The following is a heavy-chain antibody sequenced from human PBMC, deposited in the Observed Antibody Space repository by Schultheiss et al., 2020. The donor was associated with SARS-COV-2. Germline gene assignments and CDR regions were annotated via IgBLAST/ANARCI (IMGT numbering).Heavy chain of an antibody. CDR2: IRSKAYGGTT. CDR1: GFTFGDYA. Sequence: GGSLRLSCTASGFTFGDYAMSWFRQAPGKGLEWVGFIRSKAYGGTTEYAASVKGRFTISRDDSKSIAYLQMNSLKTEDTAVYYCAERGVVPAAPNWGQGTLVTVSS. CDR3: AERGVVPAAPN. J-gene: IGHJ4*02. D-gene: IGHD2-2*01. V-gene: IGHV3-49*03.